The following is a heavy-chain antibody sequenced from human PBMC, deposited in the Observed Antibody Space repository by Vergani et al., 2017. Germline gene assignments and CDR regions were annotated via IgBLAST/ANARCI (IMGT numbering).Heavy chain of an antibody. D-gene: IGHD6-19*01. CDR2: IYPGDSDT. J-gene: IGHJ4*02. V-gene: IGHV5-51*01. CDR3: AKDKQWVAGTPLFDY. Sequence: EVQLVQSGAEVKESGESLKISCKGSGYSFTSYWIGWVRQMPGKGLEWMGIIYPGDSDTRYSPSFQGQVTIPADKSISTAYLQWSSLKASDTAIYYCAKDKQWVAGTPLFDYWGQGTLVTVSS. CDR1: GYSFTSYW.